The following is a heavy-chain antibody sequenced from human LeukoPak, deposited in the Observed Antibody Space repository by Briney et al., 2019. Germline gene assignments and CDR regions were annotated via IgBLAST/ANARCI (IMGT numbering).Heavy chain of an antibody. CDR2: ISSSSSYI. V-gene: IGHV3-21*01. CDR1: GFTFSSYS. D-gene: IGHD1-26*01. CDR3: ATKPGSYADPYYYYYGMDV. J-gene: IGHJ6*02. Sequence: PGRSLRLSCAASGFTFSSYSMNWVRQAPGKGLEWVSSISSSSSYIYYADSVKGRFTISRDNAKNSLYLQMNSLRAEDTAVYYCATKPGSYADPYYYYYGMDVWGQGTTVTVSS.